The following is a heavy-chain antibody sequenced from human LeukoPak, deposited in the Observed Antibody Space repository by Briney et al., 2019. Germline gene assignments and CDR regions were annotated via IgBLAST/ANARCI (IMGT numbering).Heavy chain of an antibody. D-gene: IGHD5-18*01. CDR1: GFTFSSYS. CDR2: ISSSSSYI. CDR3: ARDYGGYSYGLGRGDYYYYYGMDV. V-gene: IGHV3-21*01. Sequence: PGGSLRLSCAASGFTFSSYSMNWVRQAPGKGLEWVSSISSSSSYIYYADSVKGRFTISRDNAKNSLYLQMNSLRAEDTAVYYCARDYGGYSYGLGRGDYYYYYGMDVWGQGTTVIVSS. J-gene: IGHJ6*02.